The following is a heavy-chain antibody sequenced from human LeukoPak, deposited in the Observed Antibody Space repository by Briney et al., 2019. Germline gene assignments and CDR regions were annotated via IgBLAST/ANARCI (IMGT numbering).Heavy chain of an antibody. J-gene: IGHJ5*02. CDR1: GGSISSYY. Sequence: SETLSLTCTVSGGSISSYYWSWIRQPAGKGLEWIGRIYTSGSTNYNPSLKSRVTISVATSKNQFSLKLSSVTAADTAVYYCARYRGITMIRTMDNWFDPWGQGTLVTVSS. V-gene: IGHV4-4*07. D-gene: IGHD3-22*01. CDR3: ARYRGITMIRTMDNWFDP. CDR2: IYTSGST.